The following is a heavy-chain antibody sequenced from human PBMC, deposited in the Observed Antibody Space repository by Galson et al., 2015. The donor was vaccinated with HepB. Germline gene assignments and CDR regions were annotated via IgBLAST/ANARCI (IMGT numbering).Heavy chain of an antibody. V-gene: IGHV4-34*01. CDR3: ARGIAAAGHFDY. D-gene: IGHD6-13*01. CDR1: GGSFSGYY. Sequence: SETLSLTCAVYGGSFSGYYWSWIRQPPGKGLEWIGEIHHSGSTNYNPSLKSRVTISVDTSKNQFSLKLSSVTAADTAVYYCARGIAAAGHFDYWGQGTLVTVSS. J-gene: IGHJ4*02. CDR2: IHHSGST.